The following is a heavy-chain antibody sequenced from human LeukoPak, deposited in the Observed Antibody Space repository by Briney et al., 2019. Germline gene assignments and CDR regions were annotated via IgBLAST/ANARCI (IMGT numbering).Heavy chain of an antibody. CDR1: GDSISTYY. D-gene: IGHD6-6*01. V-gene: IGHV4-59*08. Sequence: PSETLSLTCTVSGDSISTYYWSWIRQPPGKGLEWIGYIRYSGSANYNPSLRSRVTISIDTSKNQSSLRLSSVTAADTAVYYCARHRAYSSSSPFDYWGQGTLVTVSS. CDR3: ARHRAYSSSSPFDY. CDR2: IRYSGSA. J-gene: IGHJ4*02.